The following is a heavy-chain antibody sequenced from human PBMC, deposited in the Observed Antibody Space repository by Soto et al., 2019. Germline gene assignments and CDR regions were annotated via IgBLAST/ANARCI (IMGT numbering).Heavy chain of an antibody. CDR1: GGTFSSYA. CDR2: IIPIFGTA. D-gene: IGHD3-22*01. CDR3: ARHQDYYDSSGCLDY. V-gene: IGHV1-69*01. Sequence: QVQLVQSGAEVKKPGSSVKVSCKASGGTFSSYAISWVRQAPGPGLEWMGGIIPIFGTANSAQEFQGRVTITADESTSTAYMELSSLRSEDTAVYYCARHQDYYDSSGCLDYWGQGTLVTVSS. J-gene: IGHJ4*02.